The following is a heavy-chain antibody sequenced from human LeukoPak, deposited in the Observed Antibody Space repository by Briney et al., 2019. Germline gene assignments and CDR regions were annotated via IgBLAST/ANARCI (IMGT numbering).Heavy chain of an antibody. CDR2: TYYRSKWYI. CDR3: ARDSYYYFDV. V-gene: IGHV6-1*01. Sequence: SQTLSLACAISGDTVCSNSTAWNWIRQSQSRGLEWLGRTYYRSKWYIEYAVSVQSRMTINPDTSKNQFSLHLNSVTPEDTAVYFCARDSYYYFDVWGNGTPVTVSS. CDR1: GDTVCSNSTA. J-gene: IGHJ6*03.